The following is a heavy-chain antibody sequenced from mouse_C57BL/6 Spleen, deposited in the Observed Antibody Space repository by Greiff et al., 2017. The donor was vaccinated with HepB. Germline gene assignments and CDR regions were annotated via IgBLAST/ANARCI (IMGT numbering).Heavy chain of an antibody. CDR3: ARHVSPGGGFYYDYDLFDY. V-gene: IGHV1-50*01. CDR2: IDTSDSYT. Sequence: QVQLQQPGAELVKPGASVKLSCKASGYTFTSYWMQWVKQRPGQGLEWIGEIDTSDSYTNYNQKFKGKATLTVDTSSSTAYMQLSSLTSEDSAVYYCARHVSPGGGFYYDYDLFDYWGQGTTLTVSS. CDR1: GYTFTSYW. D-gene: IGHD2-4*01. J-gene: IGHJ2*01.